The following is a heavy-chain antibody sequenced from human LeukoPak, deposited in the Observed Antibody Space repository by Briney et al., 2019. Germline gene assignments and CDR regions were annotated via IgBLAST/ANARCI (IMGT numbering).Heavy chain of an antibody. CDR1: GYTFTDYS. Sequence: ASVKVSCKASGYTFTDYSVHWVRQAPGQGLEWMGWIDHSRGGTNYAQNFQGRVTMTRDTSIRTTYMELSRLTSEDTAVYYCARKGSDSSGSIDHWGQGTLVTVSS. CDR2: IDHSRGGT. CDR3: ARKGSDSSGSIDH. V-gene: IGHV1-2*02. D-gene: IGHD3-22*01. J-gene: IGHJ4*02.